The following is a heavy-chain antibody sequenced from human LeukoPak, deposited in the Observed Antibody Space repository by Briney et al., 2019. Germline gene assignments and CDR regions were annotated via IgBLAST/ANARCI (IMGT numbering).Heavy chain of an antibody. CDR2: IYPGDSDT. CDR1: GYSFTSYW. CDR3: ARHVGEAAGTNYMDV. J-gene: IGHJ6*03. D-gene: IGHD6-13*01. Sequence: GESLKISCKGSGYSFTSYWIGWVRQMPGKGLEWMGIIYPGDSDTRYSPSFQGQVTISADKSISTAYLQWSSLKASDTAMHYCARHVGEAAGTNYMDVWGKGTTVTVSS. V-gene: IGHV5-51*01.